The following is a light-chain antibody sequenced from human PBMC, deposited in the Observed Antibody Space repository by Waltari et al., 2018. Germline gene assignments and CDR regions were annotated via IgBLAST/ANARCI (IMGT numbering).Light chain of an antibody. CDR3: QVWDSSSVHVV. CDR1: DIGSKS. CDR2: DDT. Sequence: SYVLTQPPSVSVAPGQTARITCRGNDIGSKSVHWYQQKPGQAPVLVIFDDTDRPSGIPAQFSGSNSGNTATLTISRVEAGDEADYYCQVWDSSSVHVVFGGGTKLTVL. V-gene: IGLV3-21*02. J-gene: IGLJ2*01.